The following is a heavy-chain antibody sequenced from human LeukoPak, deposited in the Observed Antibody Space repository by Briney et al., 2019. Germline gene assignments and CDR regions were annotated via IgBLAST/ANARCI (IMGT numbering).Heavy chain of an antibody. CDR1: GGTFSSYA. D-gene: IGHD2-2*01. CDR2: ITPIFGIA. V-gene: IGHV1-69*17. Sequence: ASVKVSCKASGGTFSSYAISWVRQAPGQGLEWMGGITPIFGIANYAQKFQGRVTITADKSTSTAYMELSSLRSEDTAVYYCARDPPPYDIVVVPAAPPDYYYYGMDVWGKGTTVTVSS. CDR3: ARDPPPYDIVVVPAAPPDYYYYGMDV. J-gene: IGHJ6*04.